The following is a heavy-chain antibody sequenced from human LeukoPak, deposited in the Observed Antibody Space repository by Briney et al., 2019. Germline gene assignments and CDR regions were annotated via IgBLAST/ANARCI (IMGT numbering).Heavy chain of an antibody. CDR3: ASFPYVVVTAGYFQH. D-gene: IGHD2-21*02. V-gene: IGHV3-20*04. CDR1: GFTFDDYG. CDR2: INWNGGST. J-gene: IGHJ1*01. Sequence: PGGSLRLSCAASGFTFDDYGMSWVRQAPGKGLEWVSGINWNGGSTGYADSVKGRFTISRDNAKNSLYLQMNSLRAEDTALYYCASFPYVVVTAGYFQHWGQGTRVTVSS.